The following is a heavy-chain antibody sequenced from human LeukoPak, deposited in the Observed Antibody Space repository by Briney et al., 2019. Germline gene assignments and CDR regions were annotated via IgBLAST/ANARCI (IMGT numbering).Heavy chain of an antibody. D-gene: IGHD3-10*01. V-gene: IGHV1-18*03. CDR2: ISAYNGNT. CDR1: GYTFTSYG. CDR3: ARVRGGYYFDY. J-gene: IGHJ4*02. Sequence: ASVKVSCKASGYTFTSYGISWVRQAPGQGLEWMGWISAYNGNTNYAQKLQGRVTMTTDTSASTAYMELSSLRSEDMAVYYCARVRGGYYFDYWGQGTLVTVSS.